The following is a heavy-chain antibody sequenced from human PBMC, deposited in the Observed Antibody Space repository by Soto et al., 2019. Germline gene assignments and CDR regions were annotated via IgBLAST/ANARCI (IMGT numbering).Heavy chain of an antibody. V-gene: IGHV3-7*01. Sequence: GGSLRLSCAASGFTFSSYWMSWVRQAPGKGLEWVANIKQDGSEKYYVDSVKGRFTISRDNAKNSLYLQMNSLRAEDTAVYYGARVMKLRYYYDSSGPPRDAFDIWGQGTMVTVSS. J-gene: IGHJ3*02. D-gene: IGHD3-22*01. CDR2: IKQDGSEK. CDR1: GFTFSSYW. CDR3: ARVMKLRYYYDSSGPPRDAFDI.